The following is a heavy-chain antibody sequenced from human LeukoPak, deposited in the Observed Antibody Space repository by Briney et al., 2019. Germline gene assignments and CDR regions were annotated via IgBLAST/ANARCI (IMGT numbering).Heavy chain of an antibody. CDR2: IKNDGSET. V-gene: IGHV3-7*03. Sequence: GGSLRLSCTDSEFTFSSYWMDWVRQAPGKGLEWVGHIKNDGSETYYLDSLKGRFSISRDNTNNALYLQMNSLRVEDTAVYYCVKNDGWFHLAQWGQGTLVTVSS. J-gene: IGHJ4*02. CDR1: EFTFSSYW. CDR3: VKNDGWFHLAQ. D-gene: IGHD6-19*01.